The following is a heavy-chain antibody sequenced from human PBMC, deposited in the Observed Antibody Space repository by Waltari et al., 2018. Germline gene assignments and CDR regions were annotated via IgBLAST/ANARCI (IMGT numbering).Heavy chain of an antibody. V-gene: IGHV3-33*08. CDR1: GFTFSNYG. CDR3: ATGIAAPGIFDY. J-gene: IGHJ4*02. D-gene: IGHD6-13*01. CDR2: IGFDGNKK. Sequence: QVQLVESGGGVVQPGRSLRLSCEASGFTFSNYGMHWVRQAPGKGRGWVTVIGFDGNKKLYVDSVKGRFTISRDNSKNTLYLQMDSLRKEDTAMYYCATGIAAPGIFDYWGRGTLVTVSS.